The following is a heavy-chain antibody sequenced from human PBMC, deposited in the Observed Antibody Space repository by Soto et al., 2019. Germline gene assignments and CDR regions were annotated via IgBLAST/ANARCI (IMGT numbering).Heavy chain of an antibody. D-gene: IGHD5-12*01. J-gene: IGHJ4*02. Sequence: GGSLRLSCTGSGFTFGGYAMSWFRQAPGKVLEWVGFMRSKPFGVRAEYAAFVNGRSTISRDDSKSIAYLQMNSLTTEDTAVCYCARGIWEMATIRPENYWGQGT. CDR1: GFTFGGYA. CDR2: MRSKPFGVRA. V-gene: IGHV3-49*03. CDR3: ARGIWEMATIRPENY.